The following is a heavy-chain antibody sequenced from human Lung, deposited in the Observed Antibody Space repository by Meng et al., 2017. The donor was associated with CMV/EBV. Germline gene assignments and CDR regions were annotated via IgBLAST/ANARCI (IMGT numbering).Heavy chain of an antibody. CDR1: GFTFNTYW. V-gene: IGHV3-7*01. CDR3: ARDPRVKSYVVVPAASDY. D-gene: IGHD2-2*01. J-gene: IGHJ4*02. Sequence: SCVASGFTFNTYWMSWVRQAPGKGLEWVANIKQDGSEKYYVGSVKGRFTISRDNAKNSLYLQMNSLRAEDTAVYYCARDPRVKSYVVVPAASDYWXQGT. CDR2: IKQDGSEK.